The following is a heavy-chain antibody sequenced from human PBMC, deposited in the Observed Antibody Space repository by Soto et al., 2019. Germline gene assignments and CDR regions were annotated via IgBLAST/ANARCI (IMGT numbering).Heavy chain of an antibody. J-gene: IGHJ4*02. CDR1: GGSFSGYY. Sequence: QVQLQQWGAGLLKPSETLSLTCAVYGGSFSGYYWSWIRQPPGKGLEWIGEINHSGSTNYNPSIKSRVTISVDTSKNQFSLKLSSVTAADTAVYYCARGSDTAMVTFDYWGQGTLVTVSS. V-gene: IGHV4-34*01. CDR3: ARGSDTAMVTFDY. D-gene: IGHD5-18*01. CDR2: INHSGST.